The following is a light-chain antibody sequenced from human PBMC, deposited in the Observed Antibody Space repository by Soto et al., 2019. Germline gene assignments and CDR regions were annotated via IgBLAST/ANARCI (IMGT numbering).Light chain of an antibody. CDR2: EVS. V-gene: IGLV2-14*01. J-gene: IGLJ2*01. CDR1: SSDVGGYNY. Sequence: QSALTQPASVSGSPGQSITISCTGTSSDVGGYNYVSWYQQHPGKAPKLMVHEVSNRPSGVSNRFSGSKSGNTASLTISGLQAEDEADYYCCSYTTTSTVVFGGGTKVTVL. CDR3: CSYTTTSTVV.